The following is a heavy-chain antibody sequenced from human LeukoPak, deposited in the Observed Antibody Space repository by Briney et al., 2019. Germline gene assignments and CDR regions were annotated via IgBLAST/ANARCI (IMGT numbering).Heavy chain of an antibody. D-gene: IGHD2-2*02. Sequence: SETLSLTCAVYGGSFSGYYWSWIRQPPGKGLEWLGEINHSGSTNYNPSLKSRVTISVDTSKNQFSLKLSSVTAADTAVYYCARGRARYCSSTSCYRYYYYMDVWGKGTTVTVSS. J-gene: IGHJ6*03. CDR3: ARGRARYCSSTSCYRYYYYMDV. V-gene: IGHV4-34*01. CDR1: GGSFSGYY. CDR2: INHSGST.